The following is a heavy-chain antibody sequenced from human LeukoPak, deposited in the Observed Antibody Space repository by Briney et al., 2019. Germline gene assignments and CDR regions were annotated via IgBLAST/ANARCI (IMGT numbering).Heavy chain of an antibody. J-gene: IGHJ3*02. CDR2: ISSSSSYI. V-gene: IGHV3-21*01. CDR3: ARAYCGGDCSSDDAFDI. Sequence: GGSLRLSCAASGFTFSSYGMNWVRQAPGKGLEWVSSISSSSSYIYYADSVKGRFTISRDNAKNSLYLQMNSLRAEDTAVYYCARAYCGGDCSSDDAFDIWGQGTMVTVSS. CDR1: GFTFSSYG. D-gene: IGHD2-21*01.